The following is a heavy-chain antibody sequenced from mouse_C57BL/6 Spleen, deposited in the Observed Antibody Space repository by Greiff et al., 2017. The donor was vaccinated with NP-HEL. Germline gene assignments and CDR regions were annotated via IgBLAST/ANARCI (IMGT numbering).Heavy chain of an antibody. D-gene: IGHD2-5*01. J-gene: IGHJ4*01. CDR3: ARGTYYSNNYAMDY. Sequence: VQVVESGAELVKPGASVKISCKASGYTFTTYPIEWMKQNHGKSLEWIGNFHPYNDDTKYNEKFKGKATLTVEKSSSTVYLELSRLTSDDSAVYYCARGTYYSNNYAMDYWGQGTSVTVSS. CDR1: GYTFTTYP. V-gene: IGHV1-47*01. CDR2: FHPYNDDT.